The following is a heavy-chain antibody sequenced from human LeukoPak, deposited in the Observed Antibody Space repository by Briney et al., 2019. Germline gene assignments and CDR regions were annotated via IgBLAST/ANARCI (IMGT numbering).Heavy chain of an antibody. J-gene: IGHJ5*02. CDR2: IYTSGST. CDR1: GGSISSGSYY. CDR3: ARGANNWFGP. V-gene: IGHV4-61*02. Sequence: SETLSLTCSVSGGSISSGSYYWSWIRQPAGKGLEWIGRIYTSGSTNYNPSLKSRVTISVDTSKNHFSLKLTSVTAADTAVYYCARGANNWFGPWGQGTLVTVSS.